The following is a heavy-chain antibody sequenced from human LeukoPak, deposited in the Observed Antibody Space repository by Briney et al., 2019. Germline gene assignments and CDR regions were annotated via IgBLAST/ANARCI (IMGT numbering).Heavy chain of an antibody. V-gene: IGHV1-18*01. CDR2: ISVYRSKT. D-gene: IGHD4-17*01. CDR1: GYTFTSYG. J-gene: IGHJ4*02. CDR3: ARDNGDYNFDY. Sequence: ASVKVSCKASGYTFTSYGLSWVRQAPGQGLESMGWISVYRSKTNYAQKFQGRITLTTDASTRTTFMELRSLRSDDTAVYYCARDNGDYNFDYWGQGTLVTVSS.